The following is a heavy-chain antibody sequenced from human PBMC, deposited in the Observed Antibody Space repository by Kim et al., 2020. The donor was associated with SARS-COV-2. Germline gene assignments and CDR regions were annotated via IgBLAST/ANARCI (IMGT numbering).Heavy chain of an antibody. CDR3: ARDLVSYYYGMDV. D-gene: IGHD2-8*01. V-gene: IGHV3-30*07. Sequence: GSGRLTSSKDNSKTTLYLQMNSLRAEDTAVYYCARDLVSYYYGMDVWGQGTTVTVSS. J-gene: IGHJ6*02.